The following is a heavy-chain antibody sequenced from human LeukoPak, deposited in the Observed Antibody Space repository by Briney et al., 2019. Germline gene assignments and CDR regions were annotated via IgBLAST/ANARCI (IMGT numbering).Heavy chain of an antibody. Sequence: SQTLSLTCTVSGGSISSGSYYWSWIRQPAGKGLEWIGRIYTSGSTNYNPSLKSRVAISVDTSKNQFSLKLSSVTAADTAVYYCARDFDYWGQGTLVTVSS. J-gene: IGHJ4*02. V-gene: IGHV4-61*02. CDR3: ARDFDY. CDR2: IYTSGST. CDR1: GGSISSGSYY.